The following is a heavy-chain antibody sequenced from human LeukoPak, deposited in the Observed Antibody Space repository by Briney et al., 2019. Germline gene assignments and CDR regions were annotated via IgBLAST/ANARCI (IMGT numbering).Heavy chain of an antibody. V-gene: IGHV5-51*01. D-gene: IGHD6-19*01. Sequence: GESLKISCKGSGYRFTNYWIDWVRPMPGKGLEWMGIIYPGDSDTRYSPSFQGQVTISADKSINTAYLQWSSLKASDTAMYYCARAIAVAGTFAFVIWGQGTMVTVSS. CDR2: IYPGDSDT. CDR3: ARAIAVAGTFAFVI. J-gene: IGHJ3*02. CDR1: GYRFTNYW.